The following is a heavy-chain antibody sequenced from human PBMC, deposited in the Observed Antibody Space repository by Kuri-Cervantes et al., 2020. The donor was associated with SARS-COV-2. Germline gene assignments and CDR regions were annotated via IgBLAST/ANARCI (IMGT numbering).Heavy chain of an antibody. CDR2: ISAYNGNT. Sequence: ASVKVSCKASGYTFTSYAMHWVRQAPGQRLEWMGWISAYNGNTNYAQKLQGRVTITTDESTSTAYMELSSLRSEDTAVYYCAREGVVPAAIFDYWGQGTLVTVSS. CDR1: GYTFTSYA. V-gene: IGHV1-3*01. J-gene: IGHJ4*02. CDR3: AREGVVPAAIFDY. D-gene: IGHD2-2*01.